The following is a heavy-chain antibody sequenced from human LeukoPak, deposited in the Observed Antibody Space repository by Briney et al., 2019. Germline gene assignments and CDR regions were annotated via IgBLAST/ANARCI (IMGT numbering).Heavy chain of an antibody. CDR1: GGSISSSSYY. CDR2: IYYSGST. CDR3: ARVPPNYDFWSGYYSGEEYYGMDV. D-gene: IGHD3-3*01. Sequence: PSETLSLTCTVSGGSISSSSYYWGWIRQHPGKGLEWIGYIYYSGSTYYNPSLKSRVTISVDTSKNQFSLKLSSVTAADTAVYYCARVPPNYDFWSGYYSGEEYYGMDVWGQGTTVAVSS. V-gene: IGHV4-31*03. J-gene: IGHJ6*02.